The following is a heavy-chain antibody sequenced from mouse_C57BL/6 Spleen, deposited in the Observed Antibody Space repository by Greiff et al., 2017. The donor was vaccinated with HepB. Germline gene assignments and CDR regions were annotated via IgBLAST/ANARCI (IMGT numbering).Heavy chain of an antibody. CDR1: GYTFTSYW. D-gene: IGHD4-1*01. CDR2: IYPSDSET. Sequence: QVQLQQPGAELVRPGSSVKLSCKASGYTFTSYWMDWVKQRPGQGLEWIGNIYPSDSETHYNQKFKDKATLTVDKSSSTAYMQLSSLTSEDSAVYYCARRLGYDYFDYWGQGTTLTVSS. V-gene: IGHV1-61*01. CDR3: ARRLGYDYFDY. J-gene: IGHJ2*01.